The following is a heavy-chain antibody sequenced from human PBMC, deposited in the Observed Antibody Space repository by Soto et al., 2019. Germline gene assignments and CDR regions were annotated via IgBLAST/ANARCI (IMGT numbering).Heavy chain of an antibody. CDR1: GFTFSSHA. Sequence: QVQLVESGGGVVQPGRSLRLSCAASGFTFSSHAMHWVRQAPGKGLEWVAVIWCDGSKKYYADSVKGRFTVARDDSKNTLSLQMNSLRVEDTAVYYCARDPGYSGFDFDYWGQGTLVTVSS. D-gene: IGHD5-12*01. J-gene: IGHJ4*02. V-gene: IGHV3-33*01. CDR2: IWCDGSKK. CDR3: ARDPGYSGFDFDY.